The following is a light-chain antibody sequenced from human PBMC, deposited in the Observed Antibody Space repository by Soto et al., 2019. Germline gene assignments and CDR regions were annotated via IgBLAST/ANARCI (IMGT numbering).Light chain of an antibody. CDR2: DDS. CDR1: NIGSKS. CDR3: LVWDSRSEHWV. Sequence: SYELTQSPSVSVAPGQTARITCGGNNIGSKSVHWYQQKPGQAPVAVVYDDSDRPSGIPERFSGSNSGNKATLTISRVEAGDEADFYCLVWDSRSEHWVFGGGTQLTVL. V-gene: IGLV3-21*02. J-gene: IGLJ7*01.